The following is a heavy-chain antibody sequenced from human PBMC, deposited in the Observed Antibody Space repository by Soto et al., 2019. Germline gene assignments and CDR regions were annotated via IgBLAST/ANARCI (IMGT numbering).Heavy chain of an antibody. CDR3: ASGDSSMSPRNYFDY. CDR1: GFNFNNAW. V-gene: IGHV3-15*07. CDR2: IKTNADGGAT. J-gene: IGHJ4*02. D-gene: IGHD2-21*01. Sequence: GGSLRLSCEVSGFNFNNAWMNWVRQAPGKGLEWVGRIKTNADGGATDYIAPVRGRFTISRDDSKNTVYLQMNNLKPDDTALYYCASGDSSMSPRNYFDYWGTGTLVTVSS.